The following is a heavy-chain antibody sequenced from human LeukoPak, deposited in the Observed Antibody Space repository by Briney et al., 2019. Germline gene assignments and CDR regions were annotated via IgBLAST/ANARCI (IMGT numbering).Heavy chain of an antibody. D-gene: IGHD6-19*01. V-gene: IGHV3-11*04. J-gene: IGHJ4*02. CDR3: ARPPYNSGWYYFDY. CDR2: ISSSSSSV. CDR1: GFSFSDFY. Sequence: PGGSLRLSRVASGFSFSDFYMSWIRQAPGKGLEWVSYISSSSSSVHYADSVKGRFTISRDNAKNSLYLQMNSLRAEDTAVYYCARPPYNSGWYYFDYWGQGTLVTVSS.